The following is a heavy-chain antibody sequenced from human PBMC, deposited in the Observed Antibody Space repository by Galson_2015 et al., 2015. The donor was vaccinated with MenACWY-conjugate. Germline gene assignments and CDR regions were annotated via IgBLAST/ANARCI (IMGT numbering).Heavy chain of an antibody. V-gene: IGHV3-64D*06. Sequence: SCAASGFSFSSYAMHWVRQAPGKGLEYVSAITNDGGSAYYADSVRGRFTIYRDNSRNTLYLQMSSLRAEDTAVYYCVKRYCTSTSCPRTAFYFDYWGQGT. CDR1: GFSFSSYA. J-gene: IGHJ4*02. D-gene: IGHD2-2*01. CDR2: ITNDGGSA. CDR3: VKRYCTSTSCPRTAFYFDY.